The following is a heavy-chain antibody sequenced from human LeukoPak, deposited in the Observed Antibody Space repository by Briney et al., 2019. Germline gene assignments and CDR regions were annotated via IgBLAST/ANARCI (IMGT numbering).Heavy chain of an antibody. CDR2: ISSSRNII. Sequence: GGSLRLSCAASGFTFGTYGMNWVRQAPGKGLEWVSYISSSRNIIYYADSVKGRFTISRDNAKNSLYLQMNSLRAEDTAVYYCASVAAAVTDYWGQGTLVTVSS. V-gene: IGHV3-48*04. D-gene: IGHD6-13*01. CDR1: GFTFGTYG. J-gene: IGHJ4*02. CDR3: ASVAAAVTDY.